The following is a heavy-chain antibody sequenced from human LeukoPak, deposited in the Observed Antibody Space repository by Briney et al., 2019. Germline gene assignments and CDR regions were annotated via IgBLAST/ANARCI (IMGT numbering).Heavy chain of an antibody. J-gene: IGHJ4*02. CDR2: INHSGST. CDR3: AKHYMGSSYNRGCDY. CDR1: GGSFSGYY. V-gene: IGHV4-34*01. D-gene: IGHD3-10*01. Sequence: SETLSLTCAVYGGSFSGYYWSWIRQPPGKGLEWIGEINHSGSTNYNPSLKSRVTISVDTSKNQFSLKLSSVTAADTALYYCAKHYMGSSYNRGCDYWGQGTLVTVSS.